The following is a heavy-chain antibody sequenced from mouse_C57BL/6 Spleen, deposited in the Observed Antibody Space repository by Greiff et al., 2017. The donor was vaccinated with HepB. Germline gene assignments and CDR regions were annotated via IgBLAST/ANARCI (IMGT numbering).Heavy chain of an antibody. CDR1: GFTFSDFY. J-gene: IGHJ4*01. V-gene: IGHV7-1*01. D-gene: IGHD2-2*01. CDR3: ARNAGYDDAMDY. Sequence: EVNLVESGGGLVQSGRSLRLSCATSGFTFSDFYMEWVRQAPGKGLEWIAASRNKANDYTTEYSASVKGRFIVSRDTSQSILYLQMNALRAEDTAIYYYARNAGYDDAMDYWGQGTSVTVSS. CDR2: SRNKANDYTT.